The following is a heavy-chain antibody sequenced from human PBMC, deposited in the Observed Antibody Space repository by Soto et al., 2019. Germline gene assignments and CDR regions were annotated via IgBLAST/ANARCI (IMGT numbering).Heavy chain of an antibody. CDR3: ARDKGRSPLDY. D-gene: IGHD2-15*01. CDR1: GFTFNSYW. CDR2: INSDGSST. J-gene: IGHJ4*02. Sequence: GGSLRLSCAASGFTFNSYWMHWVRQAPGKGLVWVSHINSDGSSTSYADSVKGRFTISRDNAKNTLYLQMNSLRAEDTAVYYCARDKGRSPLDYWGQGTLVTVSS. V-gene: IGHV3-74*01.